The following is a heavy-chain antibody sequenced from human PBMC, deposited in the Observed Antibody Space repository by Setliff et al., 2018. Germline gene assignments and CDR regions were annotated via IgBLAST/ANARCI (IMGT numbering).Heavy chain of an antibody. Sequence: SETLSLTCAVYGGSFSGYYWSWIRQPPGKGLEWIGEINHSGSTNDNPSLKSRVTISVDTSKNQFSLKLSSVTAADTAVYYCARKKTVYWYYGMDVWGQGTTVTVSS. CDR3: ARKKTVYWYYGMDV. V-gene: IGHV4-34*01. CDR1: GGSFSGYY. D-gene: IGHD2-15*01. J-gene: IGHJ6*02. CDR2: INHSGST.